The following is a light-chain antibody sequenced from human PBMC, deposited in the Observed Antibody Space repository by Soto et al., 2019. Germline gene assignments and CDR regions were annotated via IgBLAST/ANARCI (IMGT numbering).Light chain of an antibody. J-gene: IGLJ1*01. V-gene: IGLV2-14*01. CDR1: SSDVGVYNY. CDR3: SSYTSSGTYV. Sequence: QSVLTQPASVSGSPGQSITISCTGTSSDVGVYNYVSWYQQHPGKAPKLMIYEVSDRPSGVSNRFSGSKSGNTASLTISGLQAEYEADYYCSSYTSSGTYVFGTGTKVTVL. CDR2: EVS.